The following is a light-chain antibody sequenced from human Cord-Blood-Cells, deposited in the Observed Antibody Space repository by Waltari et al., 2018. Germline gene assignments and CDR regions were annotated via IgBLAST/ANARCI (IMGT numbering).Light chain of an antibody. CDR2: DAS. J-gene: IGKJ2*03. CDR3: RHYDNLPPYS. Sequence: DIQMTQSPSSLSASVGASVTITCQASQDISYYLNCYHQKPGTATKLLLYDASHLETVEPSRLMGSRSGTDCTNTTRGMPPNDISTNEVRHYDNLPPYSFGQRTKLEIK. V-gene: IGKV1-33*01. CDR1: QDISYY.